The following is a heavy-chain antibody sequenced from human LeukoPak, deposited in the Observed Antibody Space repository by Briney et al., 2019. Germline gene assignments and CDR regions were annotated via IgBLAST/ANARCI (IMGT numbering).Heavy chain of an antibody. CDR2: IYDDNT. Sequence: PGGSLRLSCAASGFTFSAYAMAWVRQAPGKGLEGVSTIYDDNTYYADSVKGRFAISTDNSKNTLYLQMNSLRVEDTAVYFCAARKVRGVWFYLDYWGQGTLVTVSS. D-gene: IGHD3-10*01. CDR1: GFTFSAYA. V-gene: IGHV3-23*01. J-gene: IGHJ4*02. CDR3: AARKVRGVWFYLDY.